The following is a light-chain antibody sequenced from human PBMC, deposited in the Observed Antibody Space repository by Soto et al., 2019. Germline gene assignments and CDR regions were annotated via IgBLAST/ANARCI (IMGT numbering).Light chain of an antibody. V-gene: IGKV2-30*02. CDR3: MPGSQWPPIT. CDR1: QSLVHRDGNTY. J-gene: IGKJ5*01. CDR2: KVS. Sequence: DVVMTQSPLSLPVTLGQAASISCRSSQSLVHRDGNTYLSWFRQRPGQSPRRLIYKVSNREAGVPDRFSASGSGTDFTLKISRVEAEDVGLYYCMPGSQWPPITFAQGTRLANK.